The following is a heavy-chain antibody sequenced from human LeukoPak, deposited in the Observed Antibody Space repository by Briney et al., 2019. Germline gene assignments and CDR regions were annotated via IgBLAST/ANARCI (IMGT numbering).Heavy chain of an antibody. Sequence: GGSLRLSCAASGFTFSSYGMHWVRQAPGKGLEWVAVIWYDGSNKYYAGSVKGRFTISRDNSKNTLYLQMNSLRAEDTAVYYCARDARISSSSWFDPWGQGTLVTVSS. J-gene: IGHJ5*02. CDR2: IWYDGSNK. CDR3: ARDARISSSSWFDP. V-gene: IGHV3-33*01. CDR1: GFTFSSYG. D-gene: IGHD6-6*01.